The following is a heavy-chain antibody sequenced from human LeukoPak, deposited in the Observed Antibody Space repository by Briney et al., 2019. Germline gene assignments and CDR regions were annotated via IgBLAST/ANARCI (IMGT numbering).Heavy chain of an antibody. CDR2: IYSSGST. J-gene: IGHJ6*03. Sequence: PSETLSLTCSVSGGSISSSAYYWGWIRQPPGKELEWIGNIYSSGSTYYNPSLKSRVTISVDTSKNQFSLKLSSVTAADTAVYYCARDLSGHYYIDVWGKGTTVSVSS. CDR3: ARDLSGHYYIDV. V-gene: IGHV4-39*07. D-gene: IGHD3-9*01. CDR1: GGSISSSAYY.